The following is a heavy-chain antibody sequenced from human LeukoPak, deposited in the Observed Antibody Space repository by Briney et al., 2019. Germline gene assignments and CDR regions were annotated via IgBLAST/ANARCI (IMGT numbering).Heavy chain of an antibody. Sequence: KPSETLSLTCTVSGGSISSADYYWSWIRQPPGKGLEWIGYIYYSGSTYYNPSLKSRVTISVDTSKNQFSLKLSSVTAADTAVYYCARDFRSGSYYRWVDYWGQGTLVTVSS. CDR2: IYYSGST. V-gene: IGHV4-30-4*01. J-gene: IGHJ4*02. CDR3: ARDFRSGSYYRWVDY. D-gene: IGHD3-10*01. CDR1: GGSISSADYY.